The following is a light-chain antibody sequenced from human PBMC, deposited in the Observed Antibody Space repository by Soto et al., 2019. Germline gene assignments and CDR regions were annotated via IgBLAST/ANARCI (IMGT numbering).Light chain of an antibody. CDR3: QQRSNWQFT. CDR2: GAS. CDR1: QSVSNS. J-gene: IGKJ3*01. V-gene: IGKV3-11*01. Sequence: EIVLTQSPATLSLSPGERATLSCRASQSVSNSLVWYQQKPGQAPRLLIYGASNRATGIPARFSGSGSGTDFTLTISSLEPADFAVYYCQQRSNWQFTFGPGTKVDIE.